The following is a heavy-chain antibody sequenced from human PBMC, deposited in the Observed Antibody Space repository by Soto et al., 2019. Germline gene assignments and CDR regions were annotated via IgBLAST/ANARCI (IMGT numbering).Heavy chain of an antibody. CDR1: GGSISSGDYY. Sequence: PSETLSLTCTVSGGSISSGDYYWSWIRQPPGKGLEWIGYIYYSGSTYYNPSLKSRVTISVDTSKNQFSLKLSSVTAADTAVYYCTRLGGFYQALDSWGQGVLVTVSS. V-gene: IGHV4-30-4*01. CDR2: IYYSGST. CDR3: TRLGGFYQALDS. J-gene: IGHJ4*02. D-gene: IGHD3-22*01.